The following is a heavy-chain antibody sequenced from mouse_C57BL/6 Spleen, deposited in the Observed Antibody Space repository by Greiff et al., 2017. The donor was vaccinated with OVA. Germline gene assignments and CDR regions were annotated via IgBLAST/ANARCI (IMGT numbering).Heavy chain of an antibody. D-gene: IGHD1-1*01. CDR1: GFTFSSYA. Sequence: EVQVVESGGGLVKPGGSLKLSCAASGFTFSSYAMSWVRQTPEKRLEWVATISDGGSYTYYPDNVKGRFTISRDNAKNNLYLQMSHLKSEDTAMYYCASLITTELGAMDYWGQGTSVTVSS. V-gene: IGHV5-4*01. CDR3: ASLITTELGAMDY. CDR2: ISDGGSYT. J-gene: IGHJ4*01.